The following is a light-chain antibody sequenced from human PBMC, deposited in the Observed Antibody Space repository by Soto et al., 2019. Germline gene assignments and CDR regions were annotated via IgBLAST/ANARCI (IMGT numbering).Light chain of an antibody. Sequence: DIQMTQSPSSLSASVGDRVTITCRASQGVSNSLVWYQQKPGKVPKLLIYAASTLQSGVPTRFRGSGSGTDFTLTISSLQPEDVATYYCQNYNSAPRTFGQGTKVAIK. CDR3: QNYNSAPRT. J-gene: IGKJ1*01. CDR2: AAS. CDR1: QGVSNS. V-gene: IGKV1-27*01.